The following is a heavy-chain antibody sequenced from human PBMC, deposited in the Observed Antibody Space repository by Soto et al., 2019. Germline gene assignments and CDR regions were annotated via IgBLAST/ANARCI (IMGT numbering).Heavy chain of an antibody. Sequence: QITLKESGPTLVKPTQTLTLTCIFSGFSFSAAGVGVGWIRQPPGKALEWLALIFWDDDTRYSPSLKSRLTITKDTSKNQVVLTMTNMDPVDTATYYCAQAFGGTSWPNDAFDVWGQGTVVTVSS. D-gene: IGHD2-2*01. J-gene: IGHJ3*01. CDR3: AQAFGGTSWPNDAFDV. V-gene: IGHV2-5*02. CDR2: IFWDDDT. CDR1: GFSFSAAGVG.